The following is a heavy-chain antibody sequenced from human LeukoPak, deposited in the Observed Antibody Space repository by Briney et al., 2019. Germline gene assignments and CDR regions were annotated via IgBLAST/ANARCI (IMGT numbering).Heavy chain of an antibody. CDR2: ISSSSSYI. J-gene: IGHJ5*02. V-gene: IGHV3-21*01. CDR3: ARENRDGYNPHNWFDP. D-gene: IGHD5-24*01. CDR1: GFTFSSYS. Sequence: KPGGSLRLSCAASGFTFSSYSMNWVRQAPGKGLEWVSSISSSSSYIYYADSVKGRFTISRDNAKNSLYLQMNSLRAEDTAVYYCARENRDGYNPHNWFDPWGQGTLVTVSS.